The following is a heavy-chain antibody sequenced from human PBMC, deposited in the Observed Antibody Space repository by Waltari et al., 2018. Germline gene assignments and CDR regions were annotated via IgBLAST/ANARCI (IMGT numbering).Heavy chain of an antibody. D-gene: IGHD3-22*01. CDR1: GGSISSGSYY. CDR3: ARDSPYDSSGYYFYY. CDR2: IYTSGGT. J-gene: IGHJ4*02. V-gene: IGHV4-61*02. Sequence: QVQLQESGPGLVKPSQTLSLTCTVSGGSISSGSYYWSWIRQPAGKGLEWIGRIYTSGGTNYNPSLKSRVTISVDTSKNQFSLKLSSVTAADTAVYYCARDSPYDSSGYYFYYWGQGTLVTVSS.